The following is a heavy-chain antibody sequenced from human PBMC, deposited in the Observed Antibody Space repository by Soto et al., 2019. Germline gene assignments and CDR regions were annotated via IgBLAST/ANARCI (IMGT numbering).Heavy chain of an antibody. V-gene: IGHV4-34*01. Sequence: SETLSLTCAVYGGSFSGYYWTWIRQPPGTGLEWIGEINHSGSTNYNPSLKSRVTISVDTSKNQFSLKLTSVTAADTAVYFCWRGRGVYNWNPLPSSGRDVWGPGTSVP. J-gene: IGHJ6*02. CDR1: GGSFSGYY. D-gene: IGHD1-20*01. CDR2: INHSGST. CDR3: WRGRGVYNWNPLPSSGRDV.